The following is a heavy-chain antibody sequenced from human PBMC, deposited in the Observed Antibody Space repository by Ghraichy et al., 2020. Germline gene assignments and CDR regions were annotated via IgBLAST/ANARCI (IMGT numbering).Heavy chain of an antibody. V-gene: IGHV3-48*02. J-gene: IGHJ4*02. CDR1: GFTFSSYS. CDR2: ISSSSSTI. CDR3: ARVYTNREYISSAHFDY. D-gene: IGHD6-6*01. Sequence: GGSLRLSCAASGFTFSSYSMNWVRQAPGKGLEWVSYISSSSSTIYYEDSVKGRLTISRDNAKNSLYLKMKSLRDEDTSVYYCARVYTNREYISSAHFDYWGQGTLVTGSS.